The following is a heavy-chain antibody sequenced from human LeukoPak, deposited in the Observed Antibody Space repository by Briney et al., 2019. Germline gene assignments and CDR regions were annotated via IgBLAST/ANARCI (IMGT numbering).Heavy chain of an antibody. CDR3: ARGAYDYVWGSYHHNWFDP. V-gene: IGHV4-34*01. CDR1: GGSFSGYY. CDR2: INHSGST. Sequence: SETRSLTCAVYGGSFSGYYWSWIRQPPGKGLEWIGEINHSGSTNYNPSLKSRVTISVDTSKNQFSLKLSSVTAADTAVYYCARGAYDYVWGSYHHNWFDPWGQGTLVTVSS. J-gene: IGHJ5*02. D-gene: IGHD3-16*02.